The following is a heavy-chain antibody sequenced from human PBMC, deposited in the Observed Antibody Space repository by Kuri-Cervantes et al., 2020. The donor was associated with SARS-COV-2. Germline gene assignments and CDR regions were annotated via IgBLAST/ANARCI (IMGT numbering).Heavy chain of an antibody. V-gene: IGHV3-48*03. D-gene: IGHD4-17*01. CDR3: ARAPTVTLDY. J-gene: IGHJ4*02. Sequence: LSLTCAASGFTFSSYEMNWVRQAPGKGLEWVSYISSSGSTIYYADSVEGRFTISRDNAKNSLYLQMNSLRAEDTAVYYCARAPTVTLDYWGQGTLVTVSS. CDR1: GFTFSSYE. CDR2: ISSSGSTI.